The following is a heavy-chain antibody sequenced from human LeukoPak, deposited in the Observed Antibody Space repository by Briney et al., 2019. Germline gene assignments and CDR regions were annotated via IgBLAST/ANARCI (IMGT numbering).Heavy chain of an antibody. V-gene: IGHV4-59*08. CDR3: ARHGTISSESYFDY. D-gene: IGHD1-14*01. CDR1: GGSVSSYY. CDR2: IHNSGRT. Sequence: SETLSLTCSVSGGSVSSYYWGWIRQSPGKGLEWIGYIHNSGRTNYNPSLKSRVTGFVDTSKNQVSLRLSSMTAADTAVYYCARHGTISSESYFDYWGQGALVTVSS. J-gene: IGHJ4*02.